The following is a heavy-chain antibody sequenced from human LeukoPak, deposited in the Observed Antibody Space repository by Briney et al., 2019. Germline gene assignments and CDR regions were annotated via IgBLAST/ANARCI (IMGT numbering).Heavy chain of an antibody. J-gene: IGHJ5*02. Sequence: SETLSLTCTASGGSINSYYWSWIRQPPGKGLECTGYIHYTGSTNYNPSLKSRVTISVDTSKNQYSLKLSSVTAADTAIYYCARGGYYGSGNDFRFDPWGQGTQVTVSS. D-gene: IGHD3-10*01. V-gene: IGHV4-59*01. CDR1: GGSINSYY. CDR3: ARGGYYGSGNDFRFDP. CDR2: IHYTGST.